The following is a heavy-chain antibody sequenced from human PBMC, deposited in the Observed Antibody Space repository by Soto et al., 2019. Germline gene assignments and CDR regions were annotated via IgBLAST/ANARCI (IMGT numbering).Heavy chain of an antibody. D-gene: IGHD3-10*01. Sequence: QVQMVKSGAELKKHGSSVKVSCQASGGTFGSYTFSWVRQAPGQGLEWMGRVVPLLGITNYAQKFQGRVTSTADKSMPTAYMELSSLRTEDTAMYYCARDPDGSGRPEDYWGQGTLVTGSS. CDR2: VVPLLGIT. CDR1: GGTFGSYT. CDR3: ARDPDGSGRPEDY. J-gene: IGHJ4*02. V-gene: IGHV1-69*08.